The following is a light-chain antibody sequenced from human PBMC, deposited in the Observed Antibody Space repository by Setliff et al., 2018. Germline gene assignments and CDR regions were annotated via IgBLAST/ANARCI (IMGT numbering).Light chain of an antibody. CDR3: SSYTSSSTLV. CDR2: DVS. J-gene: IGLJ2*01. Sequence: QSALTQPASVPGSPGQSITISCTGTSSDVGNYNYVSWYQQHPGKAPKLMIYDVSKRPSGVSNRFSGSKSGNTASLTISGLQAEDEADYYCSSYTSSSTLVFGGGTKVTVL. V-gene: IGLV2-14*01. CDR1: SSDVGNYNY.